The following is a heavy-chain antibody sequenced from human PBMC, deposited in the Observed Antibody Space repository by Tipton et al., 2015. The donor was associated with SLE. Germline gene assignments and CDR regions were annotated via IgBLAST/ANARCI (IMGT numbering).Heavy chain of an antibody. CDR3: ARERGGGNSDAFDI. D-gene: IGHD4-23*01. CDR1: GGSISSHY. V-gene: IGHV4-59*11. J-gene: IGHJ3*02. Sequence: TLSLTCTVSGGSISSHYWSWIRQPPGKGLEWIGYLYYSGSTNYNPSLKSRVTISVDTSKNQVSLSLSSVTAADTAVYYCARERGGGNSDAFDIWGQGTMVTVSS. CDR2: LYYSGST.